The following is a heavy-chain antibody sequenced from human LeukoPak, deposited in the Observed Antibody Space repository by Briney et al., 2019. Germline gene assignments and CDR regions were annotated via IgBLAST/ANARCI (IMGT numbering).Heavy chain of an antibody. Sequence: GASLRLSCAASGFTFSSYAMSWVRQAPGKGLEWVSAISGSGGSTYYADSVKGRFTISRDNSKNTLHLQMNSLRAEDTAVYYCAKGEEEYYYYGMDVWGQGTTVTVSS. J-gene: IGHJ6*02. D-gene: IGHD1-26*01. CDR3: AKGEEEYYYYGMDV. CDR2: ISGSGGST. CDR1: GFTFSSYA. V-gene: IGHV3-23*01.